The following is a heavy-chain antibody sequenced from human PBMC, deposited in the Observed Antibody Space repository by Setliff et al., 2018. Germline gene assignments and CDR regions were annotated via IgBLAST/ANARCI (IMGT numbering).Heavy chain of an antibody. CDR3: ARDGLGAFSLRSMDV. Sequence: PSATLSLTCTVSGDSMSSYYWSWIRQPPGKGLEWIGYIDYSGSTNYNPSLKSRVTISLDTSKNQFSLQLSSVTAADTAVYYCARDGLGAFSLRSMDVWGKGTTVTVSS. CDR2: IDYSGST. D-gene: IGHD3-3*02. V-gene: IGHV4-59*01. J-gene: IGHJ6*04. CDR1: GDSMSSYY.